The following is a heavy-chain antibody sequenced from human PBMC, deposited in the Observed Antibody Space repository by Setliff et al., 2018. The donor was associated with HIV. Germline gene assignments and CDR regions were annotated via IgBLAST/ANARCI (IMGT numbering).Heavy chain of an antibody. CDR1: GASISSYY. CDR2: IFASGDT. J-gene: IGHJ5*02. D-gene: IGHD3-10*01. CDR3: ARRIDNSGSFPDKNWFDT. V-gene: IGHV4-4*09. Sequence: TLSLTCTVSGASISSYYWNWIRQPPGKGLEWIGFIFASGDTKYNPSLQSRVTMSIDTSKNQFSPKLTSVTAADTAVYYCARRIDNSGSFPDKNWFDTWGQGSLVTV.